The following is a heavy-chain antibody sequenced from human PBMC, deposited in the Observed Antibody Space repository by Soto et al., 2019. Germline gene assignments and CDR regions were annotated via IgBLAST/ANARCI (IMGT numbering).Heavy chain of an antibody. J-gene: IGHJ3*02. CDR3: ARISPYDYIWGSYPGDAFDI. V-gene: IGHV3-33*01. CDR1: GFTFSSYG. CDR2: IWYDGSNK. Sequence: QVQLVESGGGVVQPGRSLRLSCAASGFTFSSYGMHWVRQAPGKGLEWVAVIWYDGSNKYYADSVKGRFTISRDNSKNTLYLQMNSLRAEDTAVYYCARISPYDYIWGSYPGDAFDIWGQGTMVTVSS. D-gene: IGHD3-16*02.